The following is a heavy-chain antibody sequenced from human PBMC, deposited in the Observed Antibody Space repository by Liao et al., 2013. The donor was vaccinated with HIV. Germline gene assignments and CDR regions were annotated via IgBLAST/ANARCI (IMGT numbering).Heavy chain of an antibody. CDR3: ARAPFRYCSSTSCYTTANWFDP. V-gene: IGHV4-34*01. Sequence: QVQLQQWGAGLLKPSETLSLTCAVYGGSFSGYYWSWIRQPPGKGLEWIGEINHSGSTNYNPSLKSRVTISVDTSKNQFSLKLSSVTAADTAVYYCARAPFRYCSSTSCYTTANWFDPWGQGTLVTVSS. D-gene: IGHD2-2*02. CDR2: INHSGST. J-gene: IGHJ5*02. CDR1: GGSFSGYY.